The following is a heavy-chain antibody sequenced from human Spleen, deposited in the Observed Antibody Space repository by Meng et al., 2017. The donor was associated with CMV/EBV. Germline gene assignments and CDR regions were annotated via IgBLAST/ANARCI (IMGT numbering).Heavy chain of an antibody. CDR3: ALSTGVAFDY. J-gene: IGHJ4*02. CDR2: INHSGST. D-gene: IGHD2-8*02. V-gene: IGHV4-34*01. CDR1: GGSFSGYY. Sequence: QVQLQHGGAGLLKPSETLSLTCAVYGGSFSGYYWSWIRQPPGKGLEWIGEINHSGSTNYNPSLKSRVTISVDTSKNQFSLKLSSVTAADTAVYYCALSTGVAFDYWGQGTLVTVFS.